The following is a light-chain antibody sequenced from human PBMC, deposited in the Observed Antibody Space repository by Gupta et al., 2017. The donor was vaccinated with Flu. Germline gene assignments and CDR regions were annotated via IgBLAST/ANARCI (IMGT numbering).Light chain of an antibody. J-gene: IGLJ3*02. V-gene: IGLV1-51*02. CDR1: SSNIGDKY. CDR3: GTGDTSRSAGV. CDR2: EDD. Sequence: QSVLTQPPSVSAAPGQKVTISCSGSSSNIGDKYVSWYKKLPGAAPKLLIYEDDKRRSGIPARVSGSKSGTSATLVITGLQTGDEADYYCGTGDTSRSAGVFGGGTKLTVL.